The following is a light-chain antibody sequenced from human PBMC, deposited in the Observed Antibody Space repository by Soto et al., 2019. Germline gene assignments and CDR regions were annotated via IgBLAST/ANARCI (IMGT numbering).Light chain of an antibody. CDR3: SSYTSSSLYV. J-gene: IGLJ1*01. Sequence: QSVLTQPASVSGSPGQSITISCTGTSSDVGGYNYVSWYQQHPGKAPKLMIHEVSNRPSGVSNRFYGSKSGNTASLTISGLQAEDEADYYCSSYTSSSLYVFGTGTKLTVL. CDR1: SSDVGGYNY. V-gene: IGLV2-14*01. CDR2: EVS.